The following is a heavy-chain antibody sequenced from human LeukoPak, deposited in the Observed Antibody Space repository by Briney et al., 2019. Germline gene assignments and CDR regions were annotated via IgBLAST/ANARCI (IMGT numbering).Heavy chain of an antibody. CDR3: ATTTANYYDSSGYFY. J-gene: IGHJ4*02. CDR2: IYYSRST. CDR1: GGSISSSNYF. D-gene: IGHD3-22*01. V-gene: IGHV4-39*01. Sequence: SETLSLTCTVSGGSISSSNYFWGWVRQPPGKGLEWIGTIYYSRSTYYNPSLKSRVTMSVDTSKSQFYLRLSSVTAADTAAYYCATTTANYYDSSGYFYWGQGTLVTVSS.